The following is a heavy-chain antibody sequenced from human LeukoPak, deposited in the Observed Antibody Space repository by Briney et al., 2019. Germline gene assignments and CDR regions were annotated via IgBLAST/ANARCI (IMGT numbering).Heavy chain of an antibody. V-gene: IGHV3-33*01. J-gene: IGHJ4*02. CDR3: ARVSKWFRGLYFDY. Sequence: GGSLRLSCAASGFTFSSYGMHWVRQAPGKGLEWVAVIWYDGSNKYYADSVKGRFTISRDNSKNTLYLQMNSLRAEDTAVYYCARVSKWFRGLYFDYWGQGTLVTVSS. CDR2: IWYDGSNK. D-gene: IGHD3-10*01. CDR1: GFTFSSYG.